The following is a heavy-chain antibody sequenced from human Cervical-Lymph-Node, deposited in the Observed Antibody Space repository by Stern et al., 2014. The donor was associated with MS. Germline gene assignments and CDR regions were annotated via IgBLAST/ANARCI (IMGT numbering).Heavy chain of an antibody. J-gene: IGHJ4*02. CDR2: INWNSDSL. D-gene: IGHD2-15*01. CDR1: GFTFDDYA. CDR3: VKDMDILNLLYYFHH. V-gene: IGHV3-9*01. Sequence: EVQLVESGGGLVQPGGSLRLTCSASGFTFDDYAMHWVRQSPGRGLEWVSGINWNSDSLVYADSVRGRFTISRDNAKNSLYLQMNSLRVEDTAFYYCVKDMDILNLLYYFHHWGQGALVTVSS.